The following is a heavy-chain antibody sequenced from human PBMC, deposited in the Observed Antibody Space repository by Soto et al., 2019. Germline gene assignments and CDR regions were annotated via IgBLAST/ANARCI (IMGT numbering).Heavy chain of an antibody. CDR3: ARGEWLSTFGMDL. Sequence: ASVKVSCKASGYTFTNYYMHWVRQAPGQGLEWVGIINPTGGSTTYAQKFQGRATMTRDTSTSTVYMELSSLRSEDTAVYYCARGEWLSTFGMDLWGQGTTVTVSS. CDR2: INPTGGST. CDR1: GYTFTNYY. V-gene: IGHV1-46*01. J-gene: IGHJ6*02. D-gene: IGHD3-3*01.